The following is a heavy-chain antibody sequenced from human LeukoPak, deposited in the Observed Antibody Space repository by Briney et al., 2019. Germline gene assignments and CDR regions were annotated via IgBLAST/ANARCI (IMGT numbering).Heavy chain of an antibody. CDR1: GVSISSSSYY. V-gene: IGHV4-39*01. J-gene: IGHJ4*02. CDR3: ARLRYNWNDADY. Sequence: PSETLSLTCTVSGVSISSSSYYWGCIRQPPGKGLEWIGSIYYSGSTYHNPSLKSRVTISVDTSKNQFSLKLTSVTAADTAVYFCARLRYNWNDADYWGQGTLVTVSS. D-gene: IGHD1-20*01. CDR2: IYYSGST.